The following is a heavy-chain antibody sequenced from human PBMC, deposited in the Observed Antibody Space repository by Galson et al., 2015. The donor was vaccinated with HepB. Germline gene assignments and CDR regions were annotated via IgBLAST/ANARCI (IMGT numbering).Heavy chain of an antibody. Sequence: SLRLSCAASGFTLSSNAMSWVRQVPGKGLEWVSDISGSGGSTHYADSVKGRFTISSDSSKNTLFLQMSSLRAEDTAVYYCANQNRCGWSESWGQGTQVTVSS. CDR2: ISGSGGST. CDR3: ANQNRCGWSES. CDR1: GFTLSSNA. J-gene: IGHJ5*01. D-gene: IGHD2-21*01. V-gene: IGHV3-23*01.